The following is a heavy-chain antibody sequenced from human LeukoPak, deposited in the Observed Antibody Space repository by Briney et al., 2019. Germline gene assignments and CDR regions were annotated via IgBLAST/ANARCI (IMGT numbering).Heavy chain of an antibody. CDR3: ARDRLITMVRGRAFDI. CDR1: GYTFTSYG. V-gene: IGHV1-18*01. Sequence: ASVKVSCKASGYTFTSYGISWVRQAPGQGLEWMGGISAYNGNTNYAQKLQGRVTMTTDTSTSTAYMELRSLRSDDTAVYYCARDRLITMVRGRAFDIWGQGTMVTVSS. D-gene: IGHD3-10*01. CDR2: ISAYNGNT. J-gene: IGHJ3*02.